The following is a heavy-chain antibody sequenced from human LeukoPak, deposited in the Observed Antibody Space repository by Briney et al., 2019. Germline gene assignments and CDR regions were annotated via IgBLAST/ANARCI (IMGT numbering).Heavy chain of an antibody. CDR2: IYPGDSDT. J-gene: IGHJ4*02. CDR3: ARYYYGSGSSLFTFDY. CDR1: GYSFTSYW. Sequence: GESLKIPCKGSGYSFTSYWIGWVRQMPGKGLEWMGIIYPGDSDTRYSPSFQGQVTISADKSISTAYLQWSSLKASDTAMYYCARYYYGSGSSLFTFDYWGQGTLVTVSS. V-gene: IGHV5-51*01. D-gene: IGHD3-10*01.